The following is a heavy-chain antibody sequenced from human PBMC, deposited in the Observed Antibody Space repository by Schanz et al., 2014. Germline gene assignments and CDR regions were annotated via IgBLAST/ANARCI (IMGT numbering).Heavy chain of an antibody. D-gene: IGHD2-2*01. CDR1: GASISSRDFY. CDR2: ISYSGRT. CDR3: SRGECSSTSCHEVAPPDD. J-gene: IGHJ4*02. Sequence: QVQLQESGPGLVKPSQTLSLTCTVSGASISSRDFYWSWIRQFPGKGLVWIGYISYSGRTYYSPSLKSRRTMSVDTAKNQFSLRLSSVTAADTAIYYCSRGECSSTSCHEVAPPDDWGQGTLVTVSS. V-gene: IGHV4-31*03.